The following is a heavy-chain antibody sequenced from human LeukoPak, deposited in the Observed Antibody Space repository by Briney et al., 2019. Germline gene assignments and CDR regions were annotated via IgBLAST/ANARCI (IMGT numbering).Heavy chain of an antibody. CDR2: IRYDGSNK. CDR3: AKDGNYGGLLYYYYMDV. CDR1: GFTFSSYG. V-gene: IGHV3-30*02. J-gene: IGHJ6*03. D-gene: IGHD4-11*01. Sequence: GGSLRHSCAASGFTFSSYGMHWVRQAPGKGLERGAFIRYDGSNKYYADSVKGRFTISRDNSKNTLYLQMNSLRAEDTAVYYCAKDGNYGGLLYYYYMDVWGKGTTVTVSS.